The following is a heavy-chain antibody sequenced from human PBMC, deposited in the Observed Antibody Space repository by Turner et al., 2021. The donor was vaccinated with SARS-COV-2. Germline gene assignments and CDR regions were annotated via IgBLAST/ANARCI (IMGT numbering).Heavy chain of an antibody. Sequence: QLQLQESGPGLVKPSETLSLTCTVSGGSISSSTYYWGWIRQPPGNGLEWIGNIYYSGSTYYNPSLKSRVTISVDTSKNQFSLKLSSVTAADTAVYYCATETITMIVVANWYFDLWGRGTLVTVSS. CDR1: GGSISSSTYY. CDR2: IYYSGST. V-gene: IGHV4-39*02. CDR3: ATETITMIVVANWYFDL. J-gene: IGHJ2*01. D-gene: IGHD3-22*01.